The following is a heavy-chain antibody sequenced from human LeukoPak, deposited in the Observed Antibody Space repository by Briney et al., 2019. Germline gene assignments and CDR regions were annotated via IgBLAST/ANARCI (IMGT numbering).Heavy chain of an antibody. Sequence: SVKVSCEASGGTFSSYAISWVRQAPGQGLEWMGRIIPILGIANYAQKFQGRVTITADKSTSTAYMELSSLRSEDTAVYYCARGVTVTTNDAYDIWGQGTMVTVSS. V-gene: IGHV1-69*04. CDR1: GGTFSSYA. J-gene: IGHJ3*02. CDR2: IIPILGIA. CDR3: ARGVTVTTNDAYDI. D-gene: IGHD4-17*01.